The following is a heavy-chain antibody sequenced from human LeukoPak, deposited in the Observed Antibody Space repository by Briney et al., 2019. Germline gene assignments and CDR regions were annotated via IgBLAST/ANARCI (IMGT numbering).Heavy chain of an antibody. CDR2: IYHSGST. CDR3: ARLTRKIAY. Sequence: SETLSLTCAVSGYSISSGYYWGWIRQPPGKGLEGIGSIYHSGSTYYNPSLKSPVTIPVDTSKNHFSLYMSSVTAADTAVYYCARLTRKIAYWGQGTLVTVSS. D-gene: IGHD3-16*01. CDR1: GYSISSGYY. V-gene: IGHV4-38-2*01. J-gene: IGHJ4*02.